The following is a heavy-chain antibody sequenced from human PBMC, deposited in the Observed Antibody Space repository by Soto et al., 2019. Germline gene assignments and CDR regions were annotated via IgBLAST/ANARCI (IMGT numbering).Heavy chain of an antibody. CDR1: GDSVSSNTAS. V-gene: IGHV6-1*01. CDR2: TYFRSKWYN. Sequence: LTCAISGDSVSSNTASWNWIRQSPSRGLEWLGRTYFRSKWYNDYAVSVKSRIIINPDTSNNQFSLQLNSVTPEDTAVYFCAKGDNLGPKTGYAFDPWGQGIMVTVSS. J-gene: IGHJ5*02. D-gene: IGHD5-12*01. CDR3: AKGDNLGPKTGYAFDP.